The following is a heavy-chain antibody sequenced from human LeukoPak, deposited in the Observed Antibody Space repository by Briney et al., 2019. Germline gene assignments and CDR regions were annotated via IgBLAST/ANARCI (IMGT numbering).Heavy chain of an antibody. CDR3: ASRSVAGGYFDY. D-gene: IGHD2-15*01. CDR1: GGSFSGYY. Sequence: PSETLSLTCAVYGGSFSGYYWSWIRQPPGKGLEWIGEINHSGSTNYNPSLNSRVTLSVDTSKNQFSLKLSSVTAADTAVYYCASRSVAGGYFDYWGQGTLVTVSS. J-gene: IGHJ4*02. CDR2: INHSGST. V-gene: IGHV4-34*01.